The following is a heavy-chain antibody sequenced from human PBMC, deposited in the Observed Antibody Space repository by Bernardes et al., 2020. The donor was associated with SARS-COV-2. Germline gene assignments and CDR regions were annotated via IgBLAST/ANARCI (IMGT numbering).Heavy chain of an antibody. CDR1: GGSFSGYY. D-gene: IGHD2-21*01. CDR2: INHSGST. J-gene: IGHJ6*02. CDR3: ARGSIVVQGPVTDYYYYYGMDV. V-gene: IGHV4-34*01. Sequence: SETLSLTCAVYGGSFSGYYWSWIRQPPGKGLEWIGEINHSGSTNYNPSLKSRVTISVDTSKNQFSLKLSSVTAADTAVYYCARGSIVVQGPVTDYYYYYGMDVWGQGTTVTVSS.